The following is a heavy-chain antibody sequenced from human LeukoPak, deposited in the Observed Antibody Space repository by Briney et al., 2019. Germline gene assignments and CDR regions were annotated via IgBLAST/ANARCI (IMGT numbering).Heavy chain of an antibody. CDR1: GCTFSGSA. J-gene: IGHJ4*02. D-gene: IGHD6-19*01. V-gene: IGHV3-73*01. CDR3: TRQVDLRVAGPDY. Sequence: GGSQTVSCAACGCTFSGSAMHWVRQASGKGLEWVDRIRSKANSYATAYAASVKGRFTISRDDSKNTAYLQMNSPKTEDTAVYYCTRQVDLRVAGPDYWGQGTLVTVSS. CDR2: IRSKANSYAT.